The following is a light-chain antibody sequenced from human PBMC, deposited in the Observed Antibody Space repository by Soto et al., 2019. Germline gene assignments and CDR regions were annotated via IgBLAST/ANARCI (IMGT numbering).Light chain of an antibody. J-gene: IGKJ1*01. CDR1: QSVLSSSNNKNY. V-gene: IGKV4-1*01. Sequence: DIVMTQSPDSLAVSLAERATTNCKSSQSVLSSSNNKNYLTWYQQKPGQPPKLLIYWACTRESGVPDRFSGSGSGTDFTLTISSLQAEDVAVYYCQQYYRTPWTFGQGTKVEIK. CDR2: WAC. CDR3: QQYYRTPWT.